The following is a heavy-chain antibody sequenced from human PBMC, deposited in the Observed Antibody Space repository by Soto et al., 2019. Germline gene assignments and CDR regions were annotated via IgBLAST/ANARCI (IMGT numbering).Heavy chain of an antibody. CDR2: LTGSSSNI. CDR3: ANGRATYGLLTPDY. J-gene: IGHJ4*02. D-gene: IGHD3-10*01. V-gene: IGHV3-23*01. CDR1: GFSFRNYA. Sequence: EVQLLESGGGLVQPGGSLRLSCAASGFSFRNYAMSWVRQAPGKGLEWISTLTGSSSNIYYADSVKGRFDISRDNSRNSLYLQMNSLTAEDTAVYYCANGRATYGLLTPDYWGQGTLVTVSS.